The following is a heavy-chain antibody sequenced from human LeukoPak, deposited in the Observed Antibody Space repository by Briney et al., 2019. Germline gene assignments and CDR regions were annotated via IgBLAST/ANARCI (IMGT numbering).Heavy chain of an antibody. CDR3: ARVVGYCSSTSCYRWFDP. CDR1: GYTFTSYD. CDR2: MNPNSGNT. J-gene: IGHJ5*02. V-gene: IGHV1-8*03. D-gene: IGHD2-2*01. Sequence: GASVKVSCKASGYTFTSYDINWVRQATGQGLEWMGWMNPNSGNTGYAQKFQGRVTITRNTSISTAYMELSSLRSEDTAVYYCARVVGYCSSTSCYRWFDPWGQGTLVTVSS.